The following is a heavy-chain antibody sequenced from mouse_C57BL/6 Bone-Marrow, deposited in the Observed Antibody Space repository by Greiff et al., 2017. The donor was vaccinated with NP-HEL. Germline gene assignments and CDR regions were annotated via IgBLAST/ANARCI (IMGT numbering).Heavy chain of an antibody. J-gene: IGHJ2*01. D-gene: IGHD2-14*01. Sequence: VQLKESGGGLVQPGGSLSLSCAASGFTFTDYYMSWVRQPPGKALEWLGFIRNKANGYKTEYSSSVKGWFTISRDNSQSILYLQMNALRAEDSATYYCASSSPIPATVGDFDYWGQGTTLTVSS. CDR3: ASSSPIPATVGDFDY. V-gene: IGHV7-3*01. CDR1: GFTFTDYY. CDR2: IRNKANGYKT.